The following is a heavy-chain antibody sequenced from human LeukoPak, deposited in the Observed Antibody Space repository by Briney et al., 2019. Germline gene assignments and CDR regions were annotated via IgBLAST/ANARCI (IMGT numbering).Heavy chain of an antibody. J-gene: IGHJ5*02. V-gene: IGHV4-4*07. CDR2: IYTSGST. Sequence: SETLSLTCTVSGGSISSYYWSWIRQPAGKGLEWIGRIYTSGSTNYNPSLKSRVTMSVDTSKNQFSLKLSSVTAADTAVYYCARDLGIVVVNRLGWFDPWGQGTLVTVSS. D-gene: IGHD3-22*01. CDR1: GGSISSYY. CDR3: ARDLGIVVVNRLGWFDP.